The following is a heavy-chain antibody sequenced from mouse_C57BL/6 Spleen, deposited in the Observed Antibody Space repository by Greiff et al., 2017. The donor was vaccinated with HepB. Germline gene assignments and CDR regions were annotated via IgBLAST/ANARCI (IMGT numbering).Heavy chain of an antibody. D-gene: IGHD1-1*01. V-gene: IGHV14-2*01. CDR3: ARSSTVVGDYYAMDY. CDR2: IDPEDGET. CDR1: GFNIKDYY. J-gene: IGHJ4*01. Sequence: EVQVVESGAELVKPGASVKLSCTASGFNIKDYYMHWVKQRTEQGLEWIGRIDPEDGETKYAPKFQGKATITADTSSNTAYLQLSSLTSEDTAVYYCARSSTVVGDYYAMDYWGQGTSVTVSS.